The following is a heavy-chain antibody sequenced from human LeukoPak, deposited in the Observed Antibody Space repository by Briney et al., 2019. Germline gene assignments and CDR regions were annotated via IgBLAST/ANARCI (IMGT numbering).Heavy chain of an antibody. Sequence: SETLSLTCNVSGGPISDYYWSWVRQTPGKGLEWIGEINHSGYTNDSPSLKSRVTISIDTSRKQFSLNLRSVTVADTGIYYCTRMTTGHDYWGQGTLVTVSS. CDR3: TRMTTGHDY. V-gene: IGHV4-34*01. D-gene: IGHD4-17*01. CDR2: INHSGYT. J-gene: IGHJ4*02. CDR1: GGPISDYY.